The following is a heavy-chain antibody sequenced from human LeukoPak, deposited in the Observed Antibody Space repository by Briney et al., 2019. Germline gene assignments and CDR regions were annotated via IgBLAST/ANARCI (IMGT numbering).Heavy chain of an antibody. D-gene: IGHD3-10*01. V-gene: IGHV1-8*03. CDR1: GYTFTSYD. CDR3: ARGGYYYGSGTLRYYMDV. Sequence: ASVKVSCKASGYTFTSYDINWVRQATGQGLEWMGWMNPNSGNTGYAQKFQGRVTITRNTSISTAYMELSSLRSEDTAVYYCARGGYYYGSGTLRYYMDVWGKGTTVTISS. J-gene: IGHJ6*03. CDR2: MNPNSGNT.